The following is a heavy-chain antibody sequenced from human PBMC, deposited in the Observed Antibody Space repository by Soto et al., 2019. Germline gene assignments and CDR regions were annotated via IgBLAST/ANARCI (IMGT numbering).Heavy chain of an antibody. Sequence: KAGGSLRLSCAASGFTFSSYSMNWVRQAPGKGLEWVSSISSSSSYIYYADSVKGRFTISRDNAKNSLYLQMNSLRAEDTAVYYCARDSAAAGNVDGMDVWGQGTTVTVSS. CDR3: ARDSAAAGNVDGMDV. CDR2: ISSSSSYI. D-gene: IGHD6-13*01. J-gene: IGHJ6*02. V-gene: IGHV3-21*01. CDR1: GFTFSSYS.